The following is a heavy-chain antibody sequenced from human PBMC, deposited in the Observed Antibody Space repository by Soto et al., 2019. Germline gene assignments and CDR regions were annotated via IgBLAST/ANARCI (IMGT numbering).Heavy chain of an antibody. J-gene: IGHJ4*02. D-gene: IGHD3-16*01. CDR2: ISASGGST. CDR1: GFTFDSFA. Sequence: VGLLRLSCAASGFTFDSFAMTWVRQAPGKGLEWVSAISASGGSTFYADSVKGRFTISRDSSKNTLYLQMNSLRAEDTAVYYCARGAVMPDSWGQGTLVTVSS. V-gene: IGHV3-23*01. CDR3: ARGAVMPDS.